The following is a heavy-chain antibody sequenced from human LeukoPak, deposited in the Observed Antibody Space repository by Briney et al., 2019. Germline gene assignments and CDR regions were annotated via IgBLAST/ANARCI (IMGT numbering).Heavy chain of an antibody. V-gene: IGHV3-30*18. CDR2: ISYDGSNS. J-gene: IGHJ4*02. D-gene: IGHD1-26*01. CDR3: AKDWGQRGVGASLGH. Sequence: HPGGSLRLSCAASGFTFSGHAMVWVRQGPGKGLEWVSFISYDGSNSVHADSVMGRFTISRDNSKNTVDLQINSLRDEDTAVYYCAKDWGQRGVGASLGHWGQGTLVIVSS. CDR1: GFTFSGHA.